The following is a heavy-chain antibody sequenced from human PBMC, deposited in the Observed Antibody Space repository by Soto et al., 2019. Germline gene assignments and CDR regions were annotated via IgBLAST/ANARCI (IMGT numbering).Heavy chain of an antibody. CDR3: ARRIAAAGTIDYYYYGMDV. CDR2: ISYDGSNK. Sequence: GGSLRLSCAASGFTFSSYGMHWVRQAPGKGLEWVAVISYDGSNKYYADSVKGRFTISRDNSKNTLYLQMNSLRAEDTAVYYCARRIAAAGTIDYYYYGMDVWGQGTTVTVSS. D-gene: IGHD6-13*01. V-gene: IGHV3-30*03. J-gene: IGHJ6*02. CDR1: GFTFSSYG.